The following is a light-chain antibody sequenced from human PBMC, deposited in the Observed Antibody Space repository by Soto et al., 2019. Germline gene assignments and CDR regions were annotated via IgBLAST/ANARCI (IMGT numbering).Light chain of an antibody. CDR1: QSVGDK. V-gene: IGKV3-15*01. CDR2: DAS. CDR3: QQYNNWPPMYT. Sequence: EIVMTQSPATLSVSPGEGATLSCRASQSVGDKLAWYQQKPGQGPRLLIYDASTRATGVPARFSGSGSGTEITLTISSLQSEDIAVYYCQQYNNWPPMYTFGQGTKLEIK. J-gene: IGKJ2*01.